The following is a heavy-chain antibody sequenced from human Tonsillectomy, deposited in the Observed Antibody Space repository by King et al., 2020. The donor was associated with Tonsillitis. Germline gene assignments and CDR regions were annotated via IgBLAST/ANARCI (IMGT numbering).Heavy chain of an antibody. CDR2: IYQDGSEK. J-gene: IGHJ4*02. CDR1: GFTFSNYW. V-gene: IGHV3-7*01. D-gene: IGHD3-22*01. CDR3: VRHDARNDNSAYRPFDY. Sequence: VQLVESGGGLVQPGGSLRLSCAASGFTFSNYWMSWVRQAPGKGLEWVANIYQDGSEKSYVGSVKGRFTIFRDNAQNSLYLQMNSLRAEDTAVYYCVRHDARNDNSAYRPFDYWGQGTLVTVSS.